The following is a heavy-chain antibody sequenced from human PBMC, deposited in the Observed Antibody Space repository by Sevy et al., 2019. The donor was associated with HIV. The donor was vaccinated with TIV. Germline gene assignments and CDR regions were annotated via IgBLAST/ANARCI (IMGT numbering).Heavy chain of an antibody. CDR1: GFTFSSYS. D-gene: IGHD1-26*01. J-gene: IGHJ5*02. CDR2: ISSSSSTI. CDR3: ARGGELLGENWFDP. V-gene: IGHV3-48*01. Sequence: GGSLRLSCAASGFTFSSYSMNWVRQAPGKGLEWVSYISSSSSTIYYADSVKGRFTISRDNAKNSLYLQMNSLRAEDTAVYYCARGGELLGENWFDPWGQGTLVTVSS.